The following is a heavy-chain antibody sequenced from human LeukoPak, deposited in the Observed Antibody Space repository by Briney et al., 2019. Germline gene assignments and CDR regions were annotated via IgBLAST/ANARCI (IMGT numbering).Heavy chain of an antibody. V-gene: IGHV3-11*01. CDR3: ATYGTPTTGYYFDY. J-gene: IGHJ4*02. Sequence: GGSLRLSCAASGLTFSDYYMSRIRQAPGKGREWVSYISGSGRTIYYADFVRGRFTISRDNAKNSLFLQMNSLRDEDTAVYYCATYGTPTTGYYFDYWGQGNLVTVSS. CDR1: GLTFSDYY. D-gene: IGHD4-11*01. CDR2: ISGSGRTI.